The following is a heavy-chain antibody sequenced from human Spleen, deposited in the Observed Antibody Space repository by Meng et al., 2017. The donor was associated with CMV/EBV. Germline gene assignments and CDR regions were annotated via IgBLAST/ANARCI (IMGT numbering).Heavy chain of an antibody. V-gene: IGHV3-30*04. D-gene: IGHD3-3*01. CDR3: ARENLADYDFRSGYYTGYYGLNL. J-gene: IGHJ6*02. CDR1: GFTFKNQA. CDR2: ISDDESRA. Sequence: GGSLRLSCAASGFTFKNQAMHWVRQAPGKGLDWVAVISDDESRAFYADSVRGRFTISRDNSKNTLYLQMIGLRTEDTAVYFCARENLADYDFRSGYYTGYYGLNLWGQGTTVTVSS.